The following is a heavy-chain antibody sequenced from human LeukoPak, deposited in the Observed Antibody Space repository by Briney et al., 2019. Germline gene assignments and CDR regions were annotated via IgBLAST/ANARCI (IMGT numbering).Heavy chain of an antibody. J-gene: IGHJ6*02. V-gene: IGHV4-34*01. CDR1: GGSFSGYY. Sequence: SETLSLTCAVYGGSFSGYYWSWIRQPPGKGLEWIGEINHSGSTNYNPSPKSRVTISVDTSKNQFSLKLSSVTAADTAVYYCARMGGGVPAAMLYYYYGMDVWGQGTTVTVSS. D-gene: IGHD2-2*01. CDR3: ARMGGGVPAAMLYYYYGMDV. CDR2: INHSGST.